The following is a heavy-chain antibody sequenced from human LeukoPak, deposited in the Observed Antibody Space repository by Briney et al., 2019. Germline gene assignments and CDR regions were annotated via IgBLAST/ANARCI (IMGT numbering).Heavy chain of an antibody. V-gene: IGHV4-31*03. CDR2: TYYRGST. D-gene: IGHD2-2*01. J-gene: IGHJ3*02. CDR1: GGSISNGGFC. Sequence: SETLSLTCTLSGGSISNGGFCWSWIRQRPGMGLEWIAFTYYRGSTDYNPSLKSRLTISVETSKNQFSLNLSSVTAADTAVYYCATCAVPAREFGAFDIWGQGTMVTVSS. CDR3: ATCAVPAREFGAFDI.